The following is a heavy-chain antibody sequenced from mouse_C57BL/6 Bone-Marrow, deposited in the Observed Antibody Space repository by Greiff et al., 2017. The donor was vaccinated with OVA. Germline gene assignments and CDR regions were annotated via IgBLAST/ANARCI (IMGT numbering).Heavy chain of an antibody. CDR2: IYIGNGYT. Sequence: QESGAELVRPGSSVKMSCKTSGYTFTSYGINWVKQRPGQGLEWIGYIYIGNGYTEYYEKFKGKATLTSDTSSSTAYMQLSSLTSEDSAIYFCARDETGRGDYWGQGTSVTVSS. V-gene: IGHV1-58*01. D-gene: IGHD4-1*01. CDR3: ARDETGRGDY. J-gene: IGHJ4*01. CDR1: GYTFTSYG.